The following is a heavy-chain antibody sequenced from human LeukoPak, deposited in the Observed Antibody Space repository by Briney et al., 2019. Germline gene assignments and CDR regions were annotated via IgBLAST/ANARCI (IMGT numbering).Heavy chain of an antibody. CDR1: GFTFSSYA. CDR3: AKSESGSYPVMDAFGI. Sequence: GGSLRLSCAASGFTFSSYAMSWVRQAPGKGLEWVSAISGSGGSTYYADSVKDRFTISRDNSKNTLYLQMNSLRAEDTAVYYCAKSESGSYPVMDAFGIWGQGTMVTVSS. CDR2: ISGSGGST. V-gene: IGHV3-23*01. D-gene: IGHD1-26*01. J-gene: IGHJ3*02.